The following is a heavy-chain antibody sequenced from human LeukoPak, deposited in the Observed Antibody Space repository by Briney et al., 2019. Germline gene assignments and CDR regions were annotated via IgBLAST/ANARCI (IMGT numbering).Heavy chain of an antibody. V-gene: IGHV3-30*18. CDR2: ISYDGSNK. J-gene: IGHJ4*02. CDR3: AKESWLAEHFSYYFDY. Sequence: GGSLRLSCAASGFTFSSYGMHWVRQAPGKGLKWVAVISYDGSNKYYADSVKGRFTISRDNSKNTLYLQMNSLRAEDTAVYYCAKESWLAEHFSYYFDYWGQGTLVTVSS. D-gene: IGHD6-19*01. CDR1: GFTFSSYG.